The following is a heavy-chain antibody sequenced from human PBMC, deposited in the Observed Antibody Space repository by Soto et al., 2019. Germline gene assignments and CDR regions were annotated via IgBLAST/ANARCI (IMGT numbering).Heavy chain of an antibody. J-gene: IGHJ4*02. D-gene: IGHD1-26*01. CDR3: SRVDPRAQNPDY. V-gene: IGHV3-72*01. CDR1: EFTFSDEY. Sequence: GGSLRLSCAVSADSEFTFSDEYMDWVRQAPGKGLEWVGRSRNRVNTFSTAYAASVEGRFTISRDDSRNMLFLQMNSLKTEDTAVCYCSRVDPRAQNPDYWGRGTLVTVSS. CDR2: SRNRVNTFST.